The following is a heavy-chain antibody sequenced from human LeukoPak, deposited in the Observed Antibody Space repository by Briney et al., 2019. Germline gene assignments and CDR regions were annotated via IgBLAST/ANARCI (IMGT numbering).Heavy chain of an antibody. V-gene: IGHV4-59*02. CDR1: GGSVSSYY. CDR2: IYYSGST. D-gene: IGHD6-13*01. CDR3: ARVTGYVMEDYFDY. Sequence: SETLSLTCTVSGGSVSSYYWSWIRQPPGKGLEWIGYIYYSGSTNYNPSLKSRVTISVDTSKNQFSLRLSSVTAADTAVYYCARVTGYVMEDYFDYWGQGTLVTVSS. J-gene: IGHJ4*02.